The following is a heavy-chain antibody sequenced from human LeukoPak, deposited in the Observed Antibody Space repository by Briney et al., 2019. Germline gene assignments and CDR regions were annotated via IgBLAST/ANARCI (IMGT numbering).Heavy chain of an antibody. D-gene: IGHD6-19*01. CDR2: ISAYNGNT. CDR1: GYTFTSYG. J-gene: IGHJ4*02. Sequence: ASVKVSCKASGYTFTSYGISWVRQAPGQGLEWMGWISAYNGNTNYAQKLQGRVTITRDTSASTAYMELSSLRSEDTAVYYCASSGDPIYSSGWGFFDYWGQGTLVTVSS. V-gene: IGHV1-18*01. CDR3: ASSGDPIYSSGWGFFDY.